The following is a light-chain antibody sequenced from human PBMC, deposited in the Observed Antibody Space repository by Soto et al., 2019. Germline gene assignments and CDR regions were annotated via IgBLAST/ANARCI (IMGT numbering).Light chain of an antibody. Sequence: EIVSTQSPGTLSLSPGERATLSCRASQSVSSSYFAWYQQRFGQAPRLLIYGASSRATGIPDRFSGSGSGTDFTLTISRLETEDFAVYYCQQYGSSSWTFGQGTNVDI. CDR1: QSVSSSY. V-gene: IGKV3-20*01. J-gene: IGKJ1*01. CDR3: QQYGSSSWT. CDR2: GAS.